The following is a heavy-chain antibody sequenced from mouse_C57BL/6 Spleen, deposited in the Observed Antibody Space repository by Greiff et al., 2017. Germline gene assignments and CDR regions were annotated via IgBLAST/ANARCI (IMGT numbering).Heavy chain of an antibody. CDR1: GYTFTSYW. CDR2: IDPSDSYT. V-gene: IGHV1-69*01. CDR3: AKLGRFAY. D-gene: IGHD4-1*01. J-gene: IGHJ3*01. Sequence: VQLQQPGAELVMPGASVKLSCKASGYTFTSYWMHWVKQRPGQGLEWIGEIDPSDSYTNYNQKFKGKSTLTVDKSSSTAYMQLSRLTSEDSAVYYGAKLGRFAYWGQGTLVTVSA.